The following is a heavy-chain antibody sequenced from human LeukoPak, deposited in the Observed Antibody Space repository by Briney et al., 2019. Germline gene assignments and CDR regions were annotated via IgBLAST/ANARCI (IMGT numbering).Heavy chain of an antibody. J-gene: IGHJ4*02. Sequence: KPGGSLRLSCAASGFIFSDAWMTWVRQAPGKGPEWVGRIKSKTDGGTTDYAAPVKGRFTISRDDSKNTLYLQMNSLKTEDTAVYYCTTLPSVATIPPAYGDQTHFDYWGQGTLVTVSS. D-gene: IGHD5-12*01. V-gene: IGHV3-15*01. CDR2: IKSKTDGGTT. CDR3: TTLPSVATIPPAYGDQTHFDY. CDR1: GFIFSDAW.